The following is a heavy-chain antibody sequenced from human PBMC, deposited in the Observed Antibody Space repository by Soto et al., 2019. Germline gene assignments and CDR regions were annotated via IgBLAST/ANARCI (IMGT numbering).Heavy chain of an antibody. CDR3: ARDLLKRYYYYYMDV. CDR2: FSSSGSTI. V-gene: IGHV3-11*01. Sequence: PGGSLRLSYAASGFTFSDYYMSWIRQAPGKGLEWVSYFSSSGSTIYYADSVKGRFTISRDNAKNSLYLQMNSLRAEDTAVYYCARDLLKRYYYYYMDVWGKGTTVTVSS. J-gene: IGHJ6*03. CDR1: GFTFSDYY.